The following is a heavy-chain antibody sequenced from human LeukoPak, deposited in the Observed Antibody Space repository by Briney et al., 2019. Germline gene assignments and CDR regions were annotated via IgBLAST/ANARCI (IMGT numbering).Heavy chain of an antibody. CDR3: ARAVGRSFDY. D-gene: IGHD1-14*01. CDR2: IYPSGST. Sequence: SETLFLTCTVPGGSISSYYWRSIRQPAGRVLEWIGRIYPSGSTNNNPSLKGRVTMSVATSKNQFSLNLSSVTAADTAVYYCARAVGRSFDYWGQGTLVTVSS. CDR1: GGSISSYY. J-gene: IGHJ4*02. V-gene: IGHV4-4*07.